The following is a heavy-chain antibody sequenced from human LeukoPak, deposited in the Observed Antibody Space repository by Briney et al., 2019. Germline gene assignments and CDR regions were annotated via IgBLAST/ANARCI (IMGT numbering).Heavy chain of an antibody. Sequence: GGSLRLSCAASGFTFSSYGMHWVRQTPGKGLEWVAFIRYDGSNKYYADSVKGRFTISRDNSKNTLYLQMNSLRAEDTAVYYCAKDFNNWNYVGGQGTLVTVSS. CDR2: IRYDGSNK. CDR3: AKDFNNWNYV. J-gene: IGHJ4*02. CDR1: GFTFSSYG. D-gene: IGHD1-7*01. V-gene: IGHV3-30*02.